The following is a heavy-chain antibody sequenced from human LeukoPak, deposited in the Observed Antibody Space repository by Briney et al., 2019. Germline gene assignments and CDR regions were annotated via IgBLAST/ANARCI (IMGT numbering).Heavy chain of an antibody. J-gene: IGHJ6*03. CDR3: ARLVVVVPARQYYYYYYMDV. CDR2: INHSGST. D-gene: IGHD2-2*01. CDR1: GGSFSGYY. V-gene: IGHV4-34*01. Sequence: SETLSLTCAVYGGSFSGYYWSWIRQPPGKGLEWIGEINHSGSTNYNPSLKSRVTISVDTSKNQFSLKLSSVTAADTAVYYCARLVVVVPARQYYYYYYMDVWGKGTTVTISS.